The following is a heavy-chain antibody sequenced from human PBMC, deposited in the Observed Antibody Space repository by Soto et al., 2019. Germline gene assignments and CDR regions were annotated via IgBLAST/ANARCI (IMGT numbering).Heavy chain of an antibody. CDR1: GFTFSSYG. J-gene: IGHJ4*02. CDR2: ISYDGSNK. D-gene: IGHD4-4*01. CDR3: AKEGTDYMYYFDY. Sequence: QVQLVESGGGVVQPGRSLRLSCAASGFTFSSYGMHWVRQAPGKGLEWVAVISYDGSNKYYADSVKGRFTISRDNXKNPLYLQMNSLRSEDTAVYYCAKEGTDYMYYFDYWGQGTLVTVSS. V-gene: IGHV3-30*18.